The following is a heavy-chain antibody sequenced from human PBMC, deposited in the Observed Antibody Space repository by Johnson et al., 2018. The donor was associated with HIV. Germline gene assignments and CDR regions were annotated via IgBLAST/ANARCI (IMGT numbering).Heavy chain of an antibody. J-gene: IGHJ3*02. V-gene: IGHV3-20*03. CDR2: INWSGGGT. CDR1: YA. CDR3: ASISLGAFDI. Sequence: YAMSWVRQVPGKGLEWVSGINWSGGGTAYADSVKGRFTISRDNSKNTLYLQMGSLRAEDMAVYFCASISLGAFDIWGQGTLVTVSS.